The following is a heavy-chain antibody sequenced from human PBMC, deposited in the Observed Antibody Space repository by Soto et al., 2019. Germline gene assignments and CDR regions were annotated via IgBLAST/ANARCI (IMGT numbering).Heavy chain of an antibody. Sequence: SVKVSCKASGGTFNNYPITWVRQAPGEGLEWMGGSIPIFGTANYAQKFQGRVTISVDESTSTAYMELSSLRSEDTAVYYCARGRGYSGDDHYYYFDMDVWGQVTTVTVSS. V-gene: IGHV1-69*13. CDR1: GGTFNNYP. CDR3: ARGRGYSGDDHYYYFDMDV. CDR2: SIPIFGTA. D-gene: IGHD5-12*01. J-gene: IGHJ6*02.